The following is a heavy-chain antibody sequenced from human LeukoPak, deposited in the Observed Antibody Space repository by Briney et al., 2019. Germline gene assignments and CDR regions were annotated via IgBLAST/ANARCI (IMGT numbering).Heavy chain of an antibody. CDR1: GGSLTNYY. J-gene: IGHJ5*02. CDR2: ISYSGTT. D-gene: IGHD5-24*01. V-gene: IGHV4-59*01. CDR3: ARMAEEGTSWLDP. Sequence: SETLSLTCIVSGGSLTNYYWTWSRQAPGKGLEWIGYISYSGTTKYNPSPESRGTMSVETSTNQLSLKLTSATAADTAVYYCARMAEEGTSWLDPWGQGTQVTVSS.